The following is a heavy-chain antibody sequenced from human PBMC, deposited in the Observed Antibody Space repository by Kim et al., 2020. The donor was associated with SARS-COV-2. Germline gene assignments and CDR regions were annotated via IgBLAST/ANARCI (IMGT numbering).Heavy chain of an antibody. V-gene: IGHV4-59*11. CDR2: IYYSGST. CDR1: GASISYHY. Sequence: SETLSLTCTVSGASISYHYWSWIRQPPGRGLECIGYIYYSGSTKYNPSLKSRVTMSVDTSKNNFYLKLSSVTAADTAVYYCARGGWLQIHCGMDVWGQGTTVTVSS. D-gene: IGHD5-12*01. J-gene: IGHJ6*02. CDR3: ARGGWLQIHCGMDV.